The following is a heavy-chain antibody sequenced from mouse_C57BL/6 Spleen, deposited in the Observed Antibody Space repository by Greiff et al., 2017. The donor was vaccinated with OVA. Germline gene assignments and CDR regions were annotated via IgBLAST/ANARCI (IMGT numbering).Heavy chain of an antibody. CDR3: ARGRTVVATEYFDV. J-gene: IGHJ1*03. CDR2: ISDGGSYT. CDR1: GFTFSSYA. Sequence: EVQVVESGGGLVKPGGSLKLSCAASGFTFSSYAMSWVRQTPEKRLEWVATISDGGSYTYYPDNVKGRFTISRDNAKNNLYLQMSHLKSEDTAMYYCARGRTVVATEYFDVWGTGTTVTVSS. V-gene: IGHV5-4*01. D-gene: IGHD1-1*01.